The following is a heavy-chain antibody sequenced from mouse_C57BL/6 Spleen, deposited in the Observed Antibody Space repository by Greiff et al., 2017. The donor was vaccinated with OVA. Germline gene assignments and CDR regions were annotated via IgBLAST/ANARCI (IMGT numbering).Heavy chain of an antibody. CDR3: ARGPNWDY. Sequence: EVQLVESGGGLVKPGGSLKLSCAASGFTFSSYAMSWVRQTPEKRLEWVATISDGGSYTYYPDNVKGRFTISRDNAKNNLYLQMSHLKSEDTAMYYCARGPNWDYWGQGTTLTVSS. D-gene: IGHD4-1*01. CDR2: ISDGGSYT. CDR1: GFTFSSYA. J-gene: IGHJ2*01. V-gene: IGHV5-4*01.